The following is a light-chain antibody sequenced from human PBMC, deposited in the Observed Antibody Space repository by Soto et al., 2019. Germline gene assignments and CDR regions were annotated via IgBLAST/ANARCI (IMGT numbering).Light chain of an antibody. Sequence: IPLTQSPSSLSASVGDRVTITCRASQGTSSYLAWYQQKSGTAPKLLIYAASTLQSGVPSRFIGSRSGTDFTLTISSLQPEDFATYFCQQLFTFGQGTRL. CDR2: AAS. J-gene: IGKJ5*01. V-gene: IGKV1-9*01. CDR3: QQLFT. CDR1: QGTSSY.